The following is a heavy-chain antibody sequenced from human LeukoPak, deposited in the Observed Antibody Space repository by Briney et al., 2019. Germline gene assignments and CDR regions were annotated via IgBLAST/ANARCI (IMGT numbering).Heavy chain of an antibody. CDR1: GGSFSGYY. J-gene: IGHJ4*02. D-gene: IGHD2-15*01. V-gene: IGHV4-34*01. CDR2: INHSGST. CDR3: ARGGWSLDY. Sequence: SETLSLTCAVYGGSFSGYYWSWIRQPPGKGLEWIGEINHSGSTNYNPSLKSRVTISVDTSKNQFSLKLSSVTAADTAVYYCARGGWSLDYWGQGTLVTVSS.